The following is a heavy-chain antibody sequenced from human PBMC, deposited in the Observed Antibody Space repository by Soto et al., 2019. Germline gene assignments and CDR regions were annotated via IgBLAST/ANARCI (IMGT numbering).Heavy chain of an antibody. CDR2: ISGSGGST. CDR1: GFTFSSYA. Sequence: EVQLLESGGGLVQPGGSLRLSCAASGFTFSSYAMSWVRQAPGEGLEWVSAISGSGGSTYYADSVKGRVTISRDNSKNTLYLQMNSLRAEDTAVYYCAKDRGSYGDAPSDYWGQGTLVTVSS. V-gene: IGHV3-23*01. D-gene: IGHD4-17*01. J-gene: IGHJ4*02. CDR3: AKDRGSYGDAPSDY.